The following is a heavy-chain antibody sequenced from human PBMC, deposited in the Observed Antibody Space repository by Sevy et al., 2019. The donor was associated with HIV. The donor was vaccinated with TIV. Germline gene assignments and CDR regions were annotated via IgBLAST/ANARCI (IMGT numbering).Heavy chain of an antibody. D-gene: IGHD2-15*01. CDR1: GFTFSSYW. CDR3: VRDWGGGSCYSCYYYGMDV. V-gene: IGHV3-7*01. J-gene: IGHJ6*02. CDR2: IKQDGSEK. Sequence: GGSLRLSCAASGFTFSSYWMSWVRQAPGKGLEWVANIKQDGSEKYYVDSVKGRFTISRDNAKNSLYLQMNSLRAEDTAVYYCVRDWGGGSCYSCYYYGMDVWGQGTTVTVSS.